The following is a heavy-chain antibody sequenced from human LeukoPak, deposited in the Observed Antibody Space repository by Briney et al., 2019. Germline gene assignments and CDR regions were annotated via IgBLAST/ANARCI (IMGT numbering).Heavy chain of an antibody. CDR3: TTLDFDY. V-gene: IGHV3-73*01. CDR2: IRIKTNSYAT. CDR1: GFTFSGSD. J-gene: IGHJ4*02. Sequence: PGGSLRLSCAASGFTFSGSDMHWVHQASGKGLEWVGRIRIKTNSYATAHAASVKGRFTISRDDSKNTAYLQMNSLKTEDTAVYYCTTLDFDYWGQGTLVTVSS.